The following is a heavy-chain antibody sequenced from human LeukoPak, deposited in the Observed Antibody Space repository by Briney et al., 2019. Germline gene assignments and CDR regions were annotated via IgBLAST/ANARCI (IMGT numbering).Heavy chain of an antibody. CDR3: ARDFFKYGSGSFHDY. J-gene: IGHJ4*02. CDR1: GGSISSYY. D-gene: IGHD3-10*01. V-gene: IGHV4-59*04. Sequence: SETLSLTCTVSGGSISSYYWSWIRQPPGKGLEWIGSVIHSGSAYYNPSLKSRVTMSVDTSKNQLSLKLTSVTAADTAVYYCARDFFKYGSGSFHDYWGQGTLVTVSS. CDR2: VIHSGSA.